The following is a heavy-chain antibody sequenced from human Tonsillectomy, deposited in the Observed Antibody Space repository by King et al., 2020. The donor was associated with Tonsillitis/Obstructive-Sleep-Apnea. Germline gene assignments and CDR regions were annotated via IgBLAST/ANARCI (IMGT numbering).Heavy chain of an antibody. V-gene: IGHV3-30*04. Sequence: VQLVESGGGVVQPGRSLRLSCAASGFTFSSYAMHWVRQAPGKGLEWVAVISYDGSNKYYADSVKGRFTISRDNSKNTMYLQMNSLRAEDTDVYYCSRDSPYDSSGFSFDYWGQGTLVTVSS. J-gene: IGHJ4*02. CDR3: SRDSPYDSSGFSFDY. CDR1: GFTFSSYA. D-gene: IGHD3-22*01. CDR2: ISYDGSNK.